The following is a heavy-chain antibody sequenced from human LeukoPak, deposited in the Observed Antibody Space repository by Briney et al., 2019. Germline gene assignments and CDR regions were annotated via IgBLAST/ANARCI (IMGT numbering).Heavy chain of an antibody. D-gene: IGHD3-22*01. CDR1: GYTFTSYA. V-gene: IGHV1-3*01. CDR2: INAGNGNT. CDR3: ARSTITMIVVVTPNFDY. J-gene: IGHJ4*02. Sequence: SVKVSCKASGYTFTSYAMHWVRQAPGQRLEWMGWINAGNGNTKYSQKFQGRVTITRDTSASTAYMELSSLRSEDTAVYYCARSTITMIVVVTPNFDYWGQGTLVTVSS.